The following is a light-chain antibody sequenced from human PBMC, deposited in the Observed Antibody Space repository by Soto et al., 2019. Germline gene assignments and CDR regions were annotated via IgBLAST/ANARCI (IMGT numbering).Light chain of an antibody. CDR1: SSDVGGYNY. CDR2: EVS. V-gene: IGLV2-14*01. CDR3: SSYTSSSTYV. Sequence: QSVLTQPASVSGSPGQSFTISCTGTSSDVGGYNYVSWYQQHPGKAPKLMIYEVSNRPSGVSNRFSGSKSGNTASLTISGLRAEDEADYYCSSYTSSSTYVFGTGTKVTVL. J-gene: IGLJ1*01.